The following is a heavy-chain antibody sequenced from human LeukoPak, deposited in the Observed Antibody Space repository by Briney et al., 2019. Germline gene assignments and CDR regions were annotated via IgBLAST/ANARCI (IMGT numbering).Heavy chain of an antibody. D-gene: IGHD6-13*01. Sequence: PSETLSLTCTVSGGSISSYYWSWIRQPAGKGLEWIGRIYTSGSTNYNPSLKSRVTMSVDTFKNQFSLKLSSVTAADTAVYYCARDTYKYSSSLGWFDPWGQGTLVTVSS. CDR1: GGSISSYY. V-gene: IGHV4-4*07. J-gene: IGHJ5*02. CDR3: ARDTYKYSSSLGWFDP. CDR2: IYTSGST.